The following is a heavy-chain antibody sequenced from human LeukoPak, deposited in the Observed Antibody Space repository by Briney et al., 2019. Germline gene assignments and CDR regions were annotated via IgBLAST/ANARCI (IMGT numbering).Heavy chain of an antibody. V-gene: IGHV6-1*01. CDR3: ARRLTQYDCFDP. D-gene: IGHD2-2*01. Sequence: SQTLSLTGAISGDSVSSNSVTWNWIRQSPSRGLEWLGRTYYRSTWYNDYAVSVRGRITVNPDTSKNQFSLHLNSVTPEDAAVYYCARRLTQYDCFDPWGQGILATVSS. CDR2: TYYRSTWYN. CDR1: GDSVSSNSVT. J-gene: IGHJ5*02.